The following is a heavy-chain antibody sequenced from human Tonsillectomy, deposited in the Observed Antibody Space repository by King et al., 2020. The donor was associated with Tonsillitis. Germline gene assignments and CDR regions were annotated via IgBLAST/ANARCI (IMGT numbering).Heavy chain of an antibody. J-gene: IGHJ4*02. D-gene: IGHD6-13*01. V-gene: IGHV3-21*06. CDR3: ARRAAVKGVDY. Sequence: VQLVESGGGLVRPGGSLRLSCVASGFIYSTHTMTWFRQPPGKGLEWVSSITGNGDSKSYADSVRGRFTISRDNSKTSLYLQMNSLRVEDTAFYYCARRAAVKGVDYWGQGTLVTVYS. CDR2: ITGNGDSK. CDR1: GFIYSTHT.